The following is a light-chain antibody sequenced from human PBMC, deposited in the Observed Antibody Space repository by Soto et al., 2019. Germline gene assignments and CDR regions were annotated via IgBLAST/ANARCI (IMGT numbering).Light chain of an antibody. CDR1: HSLRHSDGKSY. V-gene: IGKV2D-29*01. CDR3: KQTRRLPLT. CDR2: EVS. J-gene: IGKJ1*01. Sequence: IVMTQTPLSLSVTLGQPASISCKSSHSLRHSDGKSYLDWYLQRPGQPPQLLMSEVSDRFAGVPDRFSGSGSGTDFTLTISRVEAEDVGVYSCKQTRRLPLTFGPGTKVDI.